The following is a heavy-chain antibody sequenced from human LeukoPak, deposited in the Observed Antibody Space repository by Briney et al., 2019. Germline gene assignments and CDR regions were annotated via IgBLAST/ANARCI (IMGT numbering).Heavy chain of an antibody. Sequence: ASVKVSCKASGYTFTSYGISWVRQAPGQGLEWMGWISAYNGNTNYAQKLQGRVTMTTDTSTSTAYMGLRSLRSGDTAVYYCARDARHCSSTSCSYFDYWGQGTLVTVSS. V-gene: IGHV1-18*01. CDR1: GYTFTSYG. CDR3: ARDARHCSSTSCSYFDY. J-gene: IGHJ4*02. D-gene: IGHD2-2*01. CDR2: ISAYNGNT.